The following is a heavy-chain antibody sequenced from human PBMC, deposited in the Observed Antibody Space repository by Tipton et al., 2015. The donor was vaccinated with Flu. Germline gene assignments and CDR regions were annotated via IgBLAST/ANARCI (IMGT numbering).Heavy chain of an antibody. J-gene: IGHJ6*02. CDR2: IDHSGTT. Sequence: TLPLTCVVHGGSFSGYYWSWIRRSPGKGLEWIGEIDHSGTTNYSPSLKSRVTISRDTSKIQFSLNMGSVTAADTAVYYCARSVVGSGSQYPVGYYYYGMDVWGQGTTVTVSS. V-gene: IGHV4-34*01. CDR3: ARSVVGSGSQYPVGYYYYGMDV. D-gene: IGHD3-10*01. CDR1: GGSFSGYY.